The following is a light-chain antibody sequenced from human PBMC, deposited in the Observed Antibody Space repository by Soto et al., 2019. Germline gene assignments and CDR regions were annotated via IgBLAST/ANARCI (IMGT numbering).Light chain of an antibody. V-gene: IGKV3-15*01. J-gene: IGKJ1*01. CDR3: QQYGSSAWT. Sequence: EIVMTQSPVTLSVSPGERATLSCRASQSVRSNLAWYQQKPGQAPRLLMYDASTRATGIPARFSGSGSGTEFTLTISRLEPEDFAVFYCQQYGSSAWTFGQGTKVDIK. CDR1: QSVRSN. CDR2: DAS.